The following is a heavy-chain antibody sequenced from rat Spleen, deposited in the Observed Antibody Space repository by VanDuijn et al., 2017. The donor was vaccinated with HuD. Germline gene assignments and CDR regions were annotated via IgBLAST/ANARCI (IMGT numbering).Heavy chain of an antibody. J-gene: IGHJ2*01. D-gene: IGHD3-1*01. CDR1: GFSLSNYG. V-gene: IGHV2-4*01. CDR3: TIHPRY. Sequence: QVQLKESGPGLVQPSQTLSLTCTVSGFSLSNYGVIWVRQPPGKGLEWMGAIWSGGSTDYNSALISRLSISRDTSKNQVFLEMNSLQTDDTGTYYCTIHPRYWGQGVMVTVSS. CDR2: IWSGGST.